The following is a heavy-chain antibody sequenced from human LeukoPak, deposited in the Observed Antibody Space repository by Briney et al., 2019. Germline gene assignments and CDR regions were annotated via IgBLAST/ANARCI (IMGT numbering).Heavy chain of an antibody. V-gene: IGHV3-74*01. D-gene: IGHD2-8*01. J-gene: IGHJ3*02. CDR1: GFTFSSYW. Sequence: GGSLRLSCAASGFTFSSYWMHWVRQAPGKGLVWVSRINSDGSSTSYADSVKGRFTISRDNAKNTLYPQMNSLRAEDTAVYYCARVRGHPPNGLDIWGQGTMVTVSS. CDR2: INSDGSST. CDR3: ARVRGHPPNGLDI.